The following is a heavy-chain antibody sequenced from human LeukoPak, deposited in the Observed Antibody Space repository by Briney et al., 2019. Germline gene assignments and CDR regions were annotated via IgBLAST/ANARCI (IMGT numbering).Heavy chain of an antibody. CDR2: IWYDGSNK. V-gene: IGHV3-33*06. CDR1: GFTFSSYG. Sequence: GGSLRLSCAASGFTFSSYGMHWVRQAPGKGLEWVAVIWYDGSNKYYADSVKGRFTISRDNSKNTLYLQMNSLRAEDTAVYYCAKDSWMATTSPFNYWGQGTLVTVSS. CDR3: AKDSWMATTSPFNY. D-gene: IGHD5-24*01. J-gene: IGHJ4*02.